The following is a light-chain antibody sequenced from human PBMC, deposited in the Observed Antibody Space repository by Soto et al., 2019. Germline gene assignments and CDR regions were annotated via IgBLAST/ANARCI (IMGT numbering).Light chain of an antibody. CDR3: GTWDDSLKGV. CDR1: TSNIGSHS. Sequence: QSVLTQPPSASGTPGQRLIISCSGSTSNIGSHSVNWFQHLPGTAPRLLITTNNQRPSGVPDRFSGYKSDTSASLVISGLQSEDEAHYYCGTWDDSLKGVFGTGTKLTVL. CDR2: TNN. J-gene: IGLJ1*01. V-gene: IGLV1-44*01.